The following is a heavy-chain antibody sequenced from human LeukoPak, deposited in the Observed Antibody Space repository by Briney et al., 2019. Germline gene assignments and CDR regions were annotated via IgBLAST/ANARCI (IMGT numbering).Heavy chain of an antibody. CDR1: GGSISSYY. CDR2: IYTSGST. CDR3: ARGSLQYCSSTSCYLGDPYYFDY. Sequence: PSGTLSLTCTVSGGSISSYYWSWIRQPAGKGLEWIGRIYTSGSTNYNPSLKSRVTMSVDTSKNQFSLKLSSVTAADTAVYYCARGSLQYCSSTSCYLGDPYYFDYWGQGTLITVSS. V-gene: IGHV4-4*07. J-gene: IGHJ4*02. D-gene: IGHD2-2*01.